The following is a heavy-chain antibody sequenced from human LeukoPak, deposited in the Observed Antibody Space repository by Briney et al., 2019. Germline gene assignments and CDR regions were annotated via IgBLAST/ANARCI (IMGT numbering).Heavy chain of an antibody. CDR1: GFSFSSYA. Sequence: PGGSLRLSCAASGFSFSSYAMTWVRQAPGKGLEWVSSISSSSSYIYYADSVKGRFTISRDNAKNSLYLQMNSLRVEDTAVFYCAREGGSSGYYYVEDDAFDIWGQGTMVTVSS. CDR2: ISSSSSYI. D-gene: IGHD3-22*01. CDR3: AREGGSSGYYYVEDDAFDI. V-gene: IGHV3-21*01. J-gene: IGHJ3*02.